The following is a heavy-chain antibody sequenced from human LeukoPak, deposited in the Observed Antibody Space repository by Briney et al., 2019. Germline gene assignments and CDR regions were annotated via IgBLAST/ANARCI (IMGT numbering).Heavy chain of an antibody. J-gene: IGHJ3*02. CDR3: ARDHVTTVTSPGAFDI. D-gene: IGHD4-17*01. CDR1: GYTFTSYA. CDR2: IIPIFGTA. Sequence: GASVKVSCNASGYTFTSYAMHWVRQAPGQRLEWMGGIIPIFGTANYAQKFQGRVTITADKSTSTAYMELSSLRSEDTAVYYCARDHVTTVTSPGAFDIWGQGTMVTVSS. V-gene: IGHV1-69*06.